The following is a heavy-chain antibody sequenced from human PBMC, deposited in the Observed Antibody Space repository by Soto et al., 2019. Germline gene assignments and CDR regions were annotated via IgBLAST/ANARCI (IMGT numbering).Heavy chain of an antibody. CDR2: ISAYNGNT. CDR1: GYTFTSYG. D-gene: IGHD2-15*01. J-gene: IGHJ3*02. V-gene: IGHV1-18*01. Sequence: ASVKVSCKASGYTFTSYGISWVRQAPGQGLEWMGWISAYNGNTNYAQKLQGGVTMTTDTSTSTAYMELRSLRSDDTAVYYCARDMVVVAATFSAFDIWGQGTMVTGSS. CDR3: ARDMVVVAATFSAFDI.